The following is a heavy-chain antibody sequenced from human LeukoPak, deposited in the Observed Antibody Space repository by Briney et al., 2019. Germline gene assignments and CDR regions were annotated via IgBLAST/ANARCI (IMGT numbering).Heavy chain of an antibody. CDR2: IYSGGDI. CDR3: AREVYCGGDCYCCVGYFDL. J-gene: IGHJ2*01. V-gene: IGHV3-66*01. CDR1: GFTVNGNY. Sequence: PGGSLRLSCAASGFTVNGNYMSWVRQTPGKGLEWVSIIYSGGDIYYADPVKGRFTISRDNSKNTVYLQMNSLRAEDTAVYYCAREVYCGGDCYCCVGYFDLWGRGALVTVSS. D-gene: IGHD2-21*02.